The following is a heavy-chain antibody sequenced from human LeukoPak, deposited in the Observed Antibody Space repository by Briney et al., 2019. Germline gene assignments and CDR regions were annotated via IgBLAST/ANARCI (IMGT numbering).Heavy chain of an antibody. Sequence: GGSLRLSCAASGFTFSSYWMHWVRQAPGKGLVWVSRINSDGSSTSYAASVKGRFTISRDNAKNTLYLQMNSLRAEDTAVYYCARANYYGSGRAAFDIWGQGTMVTVSS. CDR1: GFTFSSYW. CDR2: INSDGSST. J-gene: IGHJ3*02. CDR3: ARANYYGSGRAAFDI. D-gene: IGHD3-10*01. V-gene: IGHV3-74*01.